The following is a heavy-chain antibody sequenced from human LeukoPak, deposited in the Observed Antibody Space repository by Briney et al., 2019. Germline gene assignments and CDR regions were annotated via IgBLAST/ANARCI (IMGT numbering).Heavy chain of an antibody. CDR1: GFTFSSYS. CDR3: ARGGTYYYDSSGNTFDP. J-gene: IGHJ5*02. D-gene: IGHD3-22*01. Sequence: PGGSLRLSCAASGFTFSSYSMNWVRQAPGKGLEWVSSISSSSSCIYYADSVKGRFTISRDNAKNSLYLQMNSLRAEDTAVYYCARGGTYYYDSSGNTFDPWGQGTLVTVSS. CDR2: ISSSSSCI. V-gene: IGHV3-21*01.